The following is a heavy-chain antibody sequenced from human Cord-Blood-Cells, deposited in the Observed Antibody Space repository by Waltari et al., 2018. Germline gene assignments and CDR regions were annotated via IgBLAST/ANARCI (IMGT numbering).Heavy chain of an antibody. CDR2: IWYDGSNK. CDR1: GFTLSSHG. Sequence: QVPLVESGGGVVQPGRSLRLSCAASGFTLSSHGMHLVRQAPGKGLEWVAVIWYDGSNKYYADSVKGRFTISRDNSKNTLYLQMNSLRAEDTAVYYCARDYYYGSGSYLGDAFDIWGQGTMVTVSS. J-gene: IGHJ3*02. V-gene: IGHV3-33*01. CDR3: ARDYYYGSGSYLGDAFDI. D-gene: IGHD3-10*01.